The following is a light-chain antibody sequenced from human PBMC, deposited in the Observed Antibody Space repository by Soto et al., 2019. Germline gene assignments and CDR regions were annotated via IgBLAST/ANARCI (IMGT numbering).Light chain of an antibody. J-gene: IGLJ2*01. CDR2: DNN. CDR3: GTWDSSLSAVV. Sequence: QSVLTQPPSVSAAPGQKVTISCSGSSSNIGNNYVSWYQQLPGTAPKLLIYDNNKRPSGIPDRFSGSKSGTSATLGITGRQTGDEADYYCGTWDSSLSAVVFGGGTKRTVL. V-gene: IGLV1-51*01. CDR1: SSNIGNNY.